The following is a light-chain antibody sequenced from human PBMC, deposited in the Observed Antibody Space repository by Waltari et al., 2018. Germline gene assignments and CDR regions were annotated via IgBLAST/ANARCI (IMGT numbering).Light chain of an antibody. Sequence: EIVLTQSPGTLSLSPGERATLSCWASQSVGRALSWYQQKPGQAPRLLIYGASTRASGIPDRFSGSGSGTDFSLTINRLEPEDFAVYYCQHYVRVPVTFGQGTKVEIK. CDR2: GAS. CDR3: QHYVRVPVT. J-gene: IGKJ1*01. V-gene: IGKV3-20*01. CDR1: QSVGRA.